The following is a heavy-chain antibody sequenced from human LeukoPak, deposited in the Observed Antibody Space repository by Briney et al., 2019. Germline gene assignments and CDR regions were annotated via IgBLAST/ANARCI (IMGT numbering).Heavy chain of an antibody. CDR1: GGSFSTYY. Sequence: KPSETLSLTCTVSGGSFSTYYWSWIRQPAGKGLEWIGRIYTSGSTNYNPSLKSRVTMSVDTSKNQFSLKLSSVTAADTAVYYCARDRGTWNDDGFDYWGQGTLVTVSS. CDR3: ARDRGTWNDDGFDY. D-gene: IGHD1-1*01. V-gene: IGHV4-4*07. J-gene: IGHJ4*02. CDR2: IYTSGST.